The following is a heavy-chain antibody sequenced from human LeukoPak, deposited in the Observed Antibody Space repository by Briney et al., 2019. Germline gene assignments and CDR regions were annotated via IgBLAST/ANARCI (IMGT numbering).Heavy chain of an antibody. J-gene: IGHJ4*02. CDR1: GGSFSGYY. CDR3: ARGRYDILTGYSTYYFDY. V-gene: IGHV4-34*01. CDR2: INHSGST. D-gene: IGHD3-9*01. Sequence: KPSETLSLTCAVYGGSFSGYYWSWIRQPPGKGLEWIGEINHSGSTNYNPSLKSRVTISVDTSKNQFSLKLSSVTAADTAVYYCARGRYDILTGYSTYYFDYWGQGTLVTVSS.